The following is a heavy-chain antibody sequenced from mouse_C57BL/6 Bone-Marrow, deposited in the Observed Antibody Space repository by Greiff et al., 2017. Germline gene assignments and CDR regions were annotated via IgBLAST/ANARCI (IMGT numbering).Heavy chain of an antibody. CDR2: FHPYNDDT. Sequence: QVQLQQSGAELVKPGASVKMSCKASGYTFTTYPIEWMKQNHGKSLEWIGNFHPYNDDTKYNEKFKGKATLAVEKSSSTVYLGLSRLTSDDSAVYYCARSYGSSFPYAMDYWGQGTSVTVSS. D-gene: IGHD1-1*01. CDR3: ARSYGSSFPYAMDY. CDR1: GYTFTTYP. V-gene: IGHV1-47*01. J-gene: IGHJ4*01.